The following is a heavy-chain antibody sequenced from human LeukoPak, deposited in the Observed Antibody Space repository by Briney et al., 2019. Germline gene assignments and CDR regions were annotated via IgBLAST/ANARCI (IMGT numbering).Heavy chain of an antibody. D-gene: IGHD6-25*01. CDR2: IYPGDSDT. J-gene: IGHJ6*03. CDR1: GYDFTNYW. V-gene: IGHV5-51*01. CDR3: ARASRSGGYYYYYYYMDV. Sequence: GESLKISCKGSGYDFTNYWIAWVRQMPGKGLDWMGVIYPGDSDTRYSPSFQGQVTISADKSISTAYLQWSSLKASDTAMYYCARASRSGGYYYYYYYMDVWGKGTTVTVSS.